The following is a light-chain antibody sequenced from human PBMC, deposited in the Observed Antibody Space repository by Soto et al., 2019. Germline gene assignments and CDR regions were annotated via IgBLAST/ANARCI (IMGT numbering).Light chain of an antibody. CDR2: AAS. CDR1: QSISSY. J-gene: IGKJ4*01. V-gene: IGKV1-39*01. CDR3: QQSDSTPFT. Sequence: DIQMTQSPSSLSASVGDRVTITCRASQSISSYLNWYQQKPGKAPKLLIYAASSLQSGVPSRFSGSGSVTDFTLTISSLQPEDFATYYCQQSDSTPFTFGEGNKVELK.